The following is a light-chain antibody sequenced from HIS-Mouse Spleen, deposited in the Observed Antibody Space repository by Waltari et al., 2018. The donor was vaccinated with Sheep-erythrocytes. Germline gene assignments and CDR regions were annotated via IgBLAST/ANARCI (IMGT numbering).Light chain of an antibody. CDR3: QAWDSSTVV. V-gene: IGLV2-11*01. CDR2: DVS. J-gene: IGLJ2*01. Sequence: QSALTQPASVSGSPGQSITISCTGTSSDVGGYNYVSWYQQHPGKAPKLMISDVSKRPSGVPDRFSGAKSGNTATLTIIGTQAMDEADYYCQAWDSSTVVFGGGTKL. CDR1: SSDVGGYNY.